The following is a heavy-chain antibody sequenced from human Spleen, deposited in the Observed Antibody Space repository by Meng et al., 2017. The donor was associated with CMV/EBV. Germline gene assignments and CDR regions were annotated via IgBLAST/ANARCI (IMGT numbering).Heavy chain of an antibody. D-gene: IGHD6-6*01. CDR2: IYYSGST. V-gene: IGHV4-59*12. J-gene: IGHJ4*02. CDR3: AVAARRYYFDY. CDR1: GGSIRSYY. Sequence: GSLRLSCSVSGGSIRSYYWSWIRQPPGKGLEWIGYIYYSGSTNYNPSLNSRVTMSVDTSKNQFSLKLSSVTAADTAVYYCAVAARRYYFDYWGQGTLVTVSS.